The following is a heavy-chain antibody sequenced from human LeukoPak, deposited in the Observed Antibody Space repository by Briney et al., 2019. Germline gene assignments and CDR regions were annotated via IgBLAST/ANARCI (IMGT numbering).Heavy chain of an antibody. V-gene: IGHV4-4*07. D-gene: IGHD6-6*01. J-gene: IGHJ4*02. CDR2: IYTSGST. CDR3: ASLIVGYSSSSVIDY. CDR1: GGSISSYY. Sequence: SETLSLTCTVSGGSISSYYWSWIRQPAGKGLEWIGRIYTSGSTNYNPSLKSRVTMSVDTSKNQFSLKLSSVTAADTAVYYCASLIVGYSSSSVIDYWGQGTQVTVSS.